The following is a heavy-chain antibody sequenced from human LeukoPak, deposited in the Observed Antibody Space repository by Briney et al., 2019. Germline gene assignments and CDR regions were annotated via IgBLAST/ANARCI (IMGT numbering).Heavy chain of an antibody. V-gene: IGHV3-21*01. D-gene: IGHD5-18*01. CDR1: GFTFSSYS. J-gene: IGHJ6*02. CDR2: ISSSSSYI. CDR3: ARGTPSPYSYGYYYGMDV. Sequence: GGSLRLSCAASGFTFSSYSMNWVRQAPGKGLEWVSSISSSSSYIYYADSVKGRLTISRDNAKNSLYLQMNSLRAEDTAVYYCARGTPSPYSYGYYYGMDVWGQGTTVTVSS.